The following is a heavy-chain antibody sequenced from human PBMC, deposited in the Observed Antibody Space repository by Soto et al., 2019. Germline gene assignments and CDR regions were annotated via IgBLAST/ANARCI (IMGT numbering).Heavy chain of an antibody. CDR3: AKDSTGFYGSNWFDP. D-gene: IGHD4-17*01. CDR2: IWYDGSNK. J-gene: IGHJ5*02. V-gene: IGHV3-33*03. CDR1: GFTFSSYG. Sequence: GSLRLSCAASGFTFSSYGMHWVRQAPGKGLEWVAVIWYDGSNKYYADSVKGRFTISRDNSKNTVYLQMNSLRAEDTAVYYCAKDSTGFYGSNWFDPWGQGTLVTVSS.